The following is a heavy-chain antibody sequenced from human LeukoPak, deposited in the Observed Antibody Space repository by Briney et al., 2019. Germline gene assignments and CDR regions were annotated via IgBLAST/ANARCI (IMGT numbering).Heavy chain of an antibody. D-gene: IGHD3-10*01. V-gene: IGHV4-34*01. Sequence: SEILSLTCAVYGGSFSGYYWSWIRQPPGKGLEWIGEINHSGSTNYNPSLKSRVTISVDTSKNQFSLKLSSVTAADTAVYYCARLRFGELLEGGTYNWFDPWGQGTLVTVSS. CDR3: ARLRFGELLEGGTYNWFDP. J-gene: IGHJ5*02. CDR1: GGSFSGYY. CDR2: INHSGST.